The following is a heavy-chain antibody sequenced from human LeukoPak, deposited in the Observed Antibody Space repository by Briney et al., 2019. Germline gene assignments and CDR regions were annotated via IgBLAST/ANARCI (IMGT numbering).Heavy chain of an antibody. CDR1: GFTFSSYA. J-gene: IGHJ3*02. D-gene: IGHD1-26*01. CDR3: ARGGVGARPSAFDI. V-gene: IGHV3-64*01. CDR2: ISSNGGST. Sequence: GGSLRLSCAASGFTFSSYAMHWVGQAPGKGLEYVSAISSNGGSTYYANSVKGRFTISRDNSKNTLYLQMGSLRAEDMAVYYCARGGVGARPSAFDIWGQGTMVTVSS.